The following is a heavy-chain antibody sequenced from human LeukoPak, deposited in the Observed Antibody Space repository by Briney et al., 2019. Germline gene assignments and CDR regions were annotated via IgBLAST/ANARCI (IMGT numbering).Heavy chain of an antibody. V-gene: IGHV3-23*01. J-gene: IGHJ6*03. CDR3: ARGDYYYYYMDV. CDR2: ISGSGGST. Sequence: GGSLRLSCAASGFTFSSYAMSWVRQAPGKGLEWVSAISGSGGSTYYADSVKGRFTISRDNSKNTLYLQMNSLRAEDTAIYYCARGDYYYYYMDVWGKGTTVTISS. CDR1: GFTFSSYA. D-gene: IGHD3-10*01.